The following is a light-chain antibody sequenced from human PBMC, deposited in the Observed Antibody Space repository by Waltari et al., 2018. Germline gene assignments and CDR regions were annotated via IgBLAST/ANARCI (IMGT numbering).Light chain of an antibody. J-gene: IGKJ3*01. CDR2: AAS. CDR1: QSISSY. V-gene: IGKV1-39*01. Sequence: DIQMTQSPSSLSASVGDRVTLTCRASQSISSYLNWYQQKPGKAPKLLIYAASSLQSGVPSRFSGSGSGTDFTLTISSLQPEDFATYYCQQSYSTPYITFGPGTKVDIK. CDR3: QQSYSTPYIT.